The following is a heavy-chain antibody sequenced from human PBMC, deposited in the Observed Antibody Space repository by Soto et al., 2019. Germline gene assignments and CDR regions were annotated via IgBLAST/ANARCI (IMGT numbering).Heavy chain of an antibody. V-gene: IGHV4-31*03. Sequence: PSETLSLTCTVSGGSISRGGYYWSWIRQHPGKGLEWIGYIYYSGSTYYNPFLKSRVTISVDTSKNQFSLKLSSVTAADTAVYYCARVTGFLEWFYGMDVWGQGTTVTVSS. CDR3: ARVTGFLEWFYGMDV. CDR1: GGSISRGGYY. J-gene: IGHJ6*02. D-gene: IGHD3-3*01. CDR2: IYYSGST.